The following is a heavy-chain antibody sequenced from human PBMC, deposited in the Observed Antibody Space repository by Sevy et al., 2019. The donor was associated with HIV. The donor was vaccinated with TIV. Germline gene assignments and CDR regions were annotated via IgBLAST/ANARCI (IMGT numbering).Heavy chain of an antibody. CDR2: IKQGGDTK. D-gene: IGHD6-13*01. V-gene: IGHV3-7*01. CDR1: GFTFSNYW. Sequence: GGSLRLSCAASGFTFSNYWMAWVRQAPGKGLEWVANIKQGGDTKHYVDSVKGRFTISRDNAKNVVFLQMNTLTAEDMAVYYCARDEYGSLDYWGQGILVTVSS. CDR3: ARDEYGSLDY. J-gene: IGHJ4*02.